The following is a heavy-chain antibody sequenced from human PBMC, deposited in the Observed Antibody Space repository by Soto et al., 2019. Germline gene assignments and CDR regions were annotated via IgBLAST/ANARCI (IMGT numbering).Heavy chain of an antibody. D-gene: IGHD1-1*01. CDR3: ARGYRSRPYFDH. Sequence: PSQTLSLTCAVSGGSVSSGYYYWSWIRQPPGKGLEWIGYIYFTGSTDYNPSLKSRVTISLDTSKNQFSLKLSSVTAADTAVYYCARGYRSRPYFDHWGQGTLVPVSS. V-gene: IGHV4-61*01. CDR1: GGSVSSGYYY. J-gene: IGHJ4*02. CDR2: IYFTGST.